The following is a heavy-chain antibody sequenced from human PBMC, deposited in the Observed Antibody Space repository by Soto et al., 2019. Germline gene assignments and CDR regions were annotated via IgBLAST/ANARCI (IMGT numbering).Heavy chain of an antibody. J-gene: IGHJ6*02. Sequence: GGSLRLSCSASGFTFSSYAMHWVRQAPGKGLEYVSAISSNGGSTYYADSVKGRFTISRDNSKNTLYLQMSSLRAEDTAVYYCVKGGADSSSWTYYYYYYGMDVWGQGTTVTV. D-gene: IGHD6-13*01. CDR1: GFTFSSYA. CDR3: VKGGADSSSWTYYYYYYGMDV. CDR2: ISSNGGST. V-gene: IGHV3-64D*06.